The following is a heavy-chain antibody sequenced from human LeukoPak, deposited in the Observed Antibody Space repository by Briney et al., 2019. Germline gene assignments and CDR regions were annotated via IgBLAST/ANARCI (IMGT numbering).Heavy chain of an antibody. CDR3: TVSGGASGY. J-gene: IGHJ4*02. CDR1: GFTFSSYW. V-gene: IGHV3-74*01. D-gene: IGHD2-15*01. CDR2: INTDGSFT. Sequence: PGGSLRLSCAASGFTFSSYWMYWVRQAPGKGLVWVSRINTDGSFTNYADSVKGRFTISRHNDKKTLYLQMNSLRAEDTAVYYCTVSGGASGYWGQGTLVTVSS.